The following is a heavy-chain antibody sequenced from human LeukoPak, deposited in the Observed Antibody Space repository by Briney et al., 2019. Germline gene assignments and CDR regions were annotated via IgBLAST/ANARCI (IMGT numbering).Heavy chain of an antibody. Sequence: GESLKIFCQGSGYSFTSYWIAWVRQIPGKGLEWMGIIYPGDSDTRYSPSFQGQVTFSADKSNSTAYLQWSSLKASDTAMYYCAREGEVGVHYFDYWGQGTLVTVSS. J-gene: IGHJ4*02. D-gene: IGHD1-26*01. CDR3: AREGEVGVHYFDY. CDR2: IYPGDSDT. V-gene: IGHV5-51*01. CDR1: GYSFTSYW.